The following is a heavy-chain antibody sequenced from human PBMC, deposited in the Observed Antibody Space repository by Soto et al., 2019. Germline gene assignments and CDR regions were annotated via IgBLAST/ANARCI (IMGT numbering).Heavy chain of an antibody. Sequence: QVQLVQSGAEVKEPGSSVRVSCKASGGTFDNFIMNWVRPTPGQGLEWMGGIVPMLGTPTYAEKFKGRVTISATGSTSTMYMEVTSLRSEDTAIYYCARNGTYSSSLSQYSGMDVWGQGTTVTVSS. CDR2: IVPMLGTP. D-gene: IGHD1-26*01. CDR3: ARNGTYSSSLSQYSGMDV. J-gene: IGHJ6*02. V-gene: IGHV1-69*01. CDR1: GGTFDNFI.